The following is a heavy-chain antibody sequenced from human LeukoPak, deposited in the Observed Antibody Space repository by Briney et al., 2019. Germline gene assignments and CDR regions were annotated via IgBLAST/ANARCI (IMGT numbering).Heavy chain of an antibody. V-gene: IGHV3-48*01. CDR2: ISSSSSTI. J-gene: IGHJ4*02. CDR1: GFTFSSYS. CDR3: ARDSRPAGAGKGLFDY. D-gene: IGHD6-19*01. Sequence: GGSLRLSCAASGFTFSSYSMNWVRQAPGKGLEWGSYISSSSSTIYYADSVKGRFTISRDNAKKSLYLQMNSLRAEDTAVYYCARDSRPAGAGKGLFDYWGQGTLVTVSS.